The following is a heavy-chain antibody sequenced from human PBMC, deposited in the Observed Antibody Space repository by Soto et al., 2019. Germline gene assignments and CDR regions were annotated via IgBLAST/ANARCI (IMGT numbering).Heavy chain of an antibody. D-gene: IGHD6-13*01. J-gene: IGHJ4*02. CDR1: GGSFSGYY. CDR3: PRGYGSNFDY. CDR2: INHSGST. Sequence: QVQLQQWGAGLLKPSETLSLTCAVYGGSFSGYYWSWIRQPPGKGLEWIGEINHSGSTNYNPSLTSRVTISVDTSKNQFSLKLSSVTAADTVVCYCPRGYGSNFDYWGQGFLVTVS. V-gene: IGHV4-34*01.